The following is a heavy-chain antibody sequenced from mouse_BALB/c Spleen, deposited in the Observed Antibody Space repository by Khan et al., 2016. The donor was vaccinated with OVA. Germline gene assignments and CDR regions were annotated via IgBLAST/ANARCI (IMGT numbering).Heavy chain of an antibody. D-gene: IGHD1-1*01. CDR1: GYSITSNYA. CDR3: ARGNYYGYYVDY. Sequence: EVKLQESGPGLVKPSQSLSLTCTVTGYSITSNYAWNWIRQFPGNKLEWMGYISYSGSTTYNPSLKSRISITRDTSKNQFFLQLKSVTTEDTATYYCARGNYYGYYVDYWGQGTSLTVSS. J-gene: IGHJ2*02. CDR2: ISYSGST. V-gene: IGHV3-2*02.